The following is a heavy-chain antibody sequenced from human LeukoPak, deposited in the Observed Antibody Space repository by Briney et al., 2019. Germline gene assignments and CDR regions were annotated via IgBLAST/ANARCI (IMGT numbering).Heavy chain of an antibody. CDR2: ISSSGSTI. D-gene: IGHD3-22*01. CDR3: ASAYYDTSGPPYYFDY. V-gene: IGHV3-48*03. J-gene: IGHJ4*02. Sequence: PGGSLRLSCAASGFTFSSYEMNWARQAPGKGLEWVSYISSSGSTIYYADSVKGRFTISRDNPKNSLYLQMNSLRAEDTAVYYCASAYYDTSGPPYYFDYWGQGTLVTVSS. CDR1: GFTFSSYE.